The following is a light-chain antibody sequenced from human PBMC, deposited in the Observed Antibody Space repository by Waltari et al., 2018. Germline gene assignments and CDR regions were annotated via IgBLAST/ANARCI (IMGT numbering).Light chain of an antibody. J-gene: IGKJ5*01. CDR3: QQSYS. CDR1: QSSSDY. CDR2: AAS. Sequence: DIQMTQSPSSLSASVGDRVTITCRASQSSSDYLNWYQQQPGKAPKLLIYAASTLQSGVPSRFSGSGSGTDFALTISSLQPEDFATYYCQQSYSFGQGTRLEIK. V-gene: IGKV1-39*01.